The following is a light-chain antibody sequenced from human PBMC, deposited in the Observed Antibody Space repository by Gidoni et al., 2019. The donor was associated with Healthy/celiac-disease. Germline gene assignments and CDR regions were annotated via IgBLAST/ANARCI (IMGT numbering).Light chain of an antibody. CDR3: ASWDDSLNGVV. J-gene: IGLJ2*01. Sequence: QSVLTQPPSASGTPGQRFTISCSGSSPNIGSNTVNWYHQLPGTAPKLLIYSNNQRPPGVPDRFSGSKSGTSASLAISGLHSEDEADYYCASWDDSLNGVVFGGGTKLTVL. CDR2: SNN. CDR1: SPNIGSNT. V-gene: IGLV1-44*01.